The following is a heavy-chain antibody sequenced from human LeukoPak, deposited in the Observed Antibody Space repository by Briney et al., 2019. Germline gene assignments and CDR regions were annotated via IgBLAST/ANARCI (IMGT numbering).Heavy chain of an antibody. J-gene: IGHJ3*02. CDR3: AGEDNSSGYRPFDI. CDR1: GYTFTGYY. CDR2: INPNNGGT. V-gene: IGHV1-2*06. D-gene: IGHD3-22*01. Sequence: ASVKVSCKASGYTFTGYYIHWVRQAPGQGLDWMGRINPNNGGTNYAQKFQGRVTMTRDMSMSTAYMESSRLRSDDTAVYYCAGEDNSSGYRPFDIWGQGTMVTVPS.